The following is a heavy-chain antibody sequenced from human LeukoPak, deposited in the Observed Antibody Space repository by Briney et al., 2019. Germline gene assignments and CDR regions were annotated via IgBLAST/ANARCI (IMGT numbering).Heavy chain of an antibody. V-gene: IGHV4-38-2*01. J-gene: IGHJ1*01. D-gene: IGHD6-19*01. CDR2: VYHNGNT. CDR3: ARNEGIVVAGTWFDS. Sequence: PSETLSLNCAASGFSISGGYYWVWIRQPPGKGLEWIGSVYHNGNTLFNTSLKSRVTLSVDSSKNQFSLRLSSVTAADTARYYCARNEGIVVAGTWFDSWGQGTLVFVSS. CDR1: GFSISGGYY.